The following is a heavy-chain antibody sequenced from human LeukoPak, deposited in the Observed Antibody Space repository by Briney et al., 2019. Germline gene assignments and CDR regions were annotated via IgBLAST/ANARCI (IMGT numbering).Heavy chain of an antibody. CDR3: ARFDYDYVWGSYSDY. CDR1: GGSITSSSYY. Sequence: SETLSLTCTVSGGSITSSSYYWGWIRQPPGKGPEWIGSIYYTGSTNYNPSLKSRVTISLDTSKNQFALKLTSVTAADTAVYYCARFDYDYVWGSYSDYWGQGTLVTVSS. V-gene: IGHV4-39*06. D-gene: IGHD3-16*01. CDR2: IYYTGST. J-gene: IGHJ4*02.